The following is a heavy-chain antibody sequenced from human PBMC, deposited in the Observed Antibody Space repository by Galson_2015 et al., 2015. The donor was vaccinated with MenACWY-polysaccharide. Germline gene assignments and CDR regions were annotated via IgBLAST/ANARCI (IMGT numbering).Heavy chain of an antibody. D-gene: IGHD3-10*01. Sequence: SLRLSCAASGFTFSDYWMHWVRQAPGKGLVWVSRINSDGSGTSYADSVKGRFTISRDNAKNTLYLQMNSLRAEDTAVYYCARGIISMVRGVGITSSWFDPWGPGTLGIVSS. V-gene: IGHV3-74*01. J-gene: IGHJ5*02. CDR2: INSDGSGT. CDR3: ARGIISMVRGVGITSSWFDP. CDR1: GFTFSDYW.